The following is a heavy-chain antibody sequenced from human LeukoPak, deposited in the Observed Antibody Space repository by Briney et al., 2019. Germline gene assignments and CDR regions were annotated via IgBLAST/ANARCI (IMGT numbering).Heavy chain of an antibody. CDR2: INPIFGTA. V-gene: IGHV1-69*05. J-gene: IGHJ5*02. CDR1: GWTFSSYA. CDR3: ARASVKYSRRWYSGVWFDP. D-gene: IGHD6-13*01. Sequence: PGAAVTVSCKASGWTFSSYAISWVRQAPGQGLEWMGGINPIFGTAHYAQNFNGRVTITTDKSTSTPYMEMISLRAEDTAVYYCARASVKYSRRWYSGVWFDPWGQGTLVTVSS.